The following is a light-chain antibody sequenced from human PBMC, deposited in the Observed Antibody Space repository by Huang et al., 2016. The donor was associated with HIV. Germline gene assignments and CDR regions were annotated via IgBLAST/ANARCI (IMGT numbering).Light chain of an antibody. CDR3: QQSYSTPLT. Sequence: DIQMTQSPSSLSASVGDRVTITCRVSQSIDTSLNWYQQKQGKAPKLLIYAASILQSGVPSRFSGSVSGTDFTLTISSLQPEDFATFYCQQSYSTPLTFGGGTKVEIK. J-gene: IGKJ4*01. CDR2: AAS. CDR1: QSIDTS. V-gene: IGKV1-39*01.